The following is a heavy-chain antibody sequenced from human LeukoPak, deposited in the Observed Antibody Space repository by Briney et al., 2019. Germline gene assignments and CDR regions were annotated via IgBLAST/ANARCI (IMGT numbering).Heavy chain of an antibody. CDR2: IIPIFGTA. V-gene: IGHV1-69*13. J-gene: IGHJ3*02. D-gene: IGHD6-13*01. CDR1: GGTFSSYA. CDR3: ARDQYSSSWYGGGDAFDI. Sequence: SVKVSCKASGGTFSSYAISWVRQAPGQGLEWMGGIIPIFGTANYAQKFQGRVTITADESTSTAYMELSSLRSEDTDVYYCARDQYSSSWYGGGDAFDIWGQGTMVTVSS.